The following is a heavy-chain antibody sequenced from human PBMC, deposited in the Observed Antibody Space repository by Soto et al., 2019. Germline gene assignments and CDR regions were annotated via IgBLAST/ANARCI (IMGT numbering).Heavy chain of an antibody. CDR3: ARAYYYDPTGYYVGADVYYFDY. D-gene: IGHD3-22*01. V-gene: IGHV3-21*01. J-gene: IGHJ4*02. CDR2: ISSTNSYI. CDR1: GFTFDTYS. Sequence: EVQLVESGGGLVKPGGSLRLSCAASGFTFDTYSMNWVRQAPGKGLEWVSSISSTNSYIYYADSVKGRFTISRDNAKNSLYLQLNSLRAEDTAVYYCARAYYYDPTGYYVGADVYYFDYWGQGTLVTVSS.